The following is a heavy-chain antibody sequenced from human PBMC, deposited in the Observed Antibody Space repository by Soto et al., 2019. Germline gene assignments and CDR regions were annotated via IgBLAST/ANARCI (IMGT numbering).Heavy chain of an antibody. CDR1: GYNFTSCW. D-gene: IGHD3-22*01. V-gene: IGHV5-51*01. J-gene: IGHJ5*02. CDR3: ARKDKSGYFNWFDP. CDR2: IFPSDSDT. Sequence: GESLQFYCRTSGYNFTSCWIAWGRKMSGKGLEWMGIIFPSDSDTRYSPSFQGQVTISADRSTSTVFLQWASLKASDTAVYFCARKDKSGYFNWFDPWGQGNLVTVSS.